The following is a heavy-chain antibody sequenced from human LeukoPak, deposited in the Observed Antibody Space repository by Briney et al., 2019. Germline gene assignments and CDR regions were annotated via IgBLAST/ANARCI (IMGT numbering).Heavy chain of an antibody. V-gene: IGHV3-23*01. Sequence: PGGSLRLSCAASGFTFSSYAMSWIRQAPGKGLEWVSGISGSGGGRYYADSVKGRFTISRGNSKNTLYLQMNNLRAEDTAVYYCAKGVDASGIYYYFYMDVWGKGTTVTVSS. CDR3: AKGVDASGIYYYFYMDV. J-gene: IGHJ6*03. CDR2: ISGSGGGR. D-gene: IGHD3-16*01. CDR1: GFTFSSYA.